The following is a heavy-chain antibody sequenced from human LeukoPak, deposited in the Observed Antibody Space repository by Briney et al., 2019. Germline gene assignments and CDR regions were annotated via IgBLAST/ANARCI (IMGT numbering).Heavy chain of an antibody. CDR1: GFTFSSSA. Sequence: GGSLRLSCAASGFTFSSSAMHWVRQAPGKGLEWVAAISYDGSNKYQTDSVKGRFTISRDNSKNKLYLEMNSLRAEDTAVYYCATGTTMTVNSGMGVWGQGTTVTVSS. V-gene: IGHV3-30-3*02. J-gene: IGHJ6*02. CDR2: ISYDGSNK. CDR3: ATGTTMTVNSGMGV. D-gene: IGHD3-22*01.